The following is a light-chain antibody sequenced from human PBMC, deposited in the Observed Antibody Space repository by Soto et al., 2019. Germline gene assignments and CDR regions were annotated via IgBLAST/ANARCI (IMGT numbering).Light chain of an antibody. CDR2: GAS. J-gene: IGKJ4*01. Sequence: EIVLTQSPGTLSLSPGERATLSCRASQSVSSNYLAWYQQKPGQAPRLRIYGASSRATGIPDRFSGSGSGTDFTLTISRLEPEDFAVYYCQQYGSSHPTFGGGTKVEIK. CDR3: QQYGSSHPT. V-gene: IGKV3-20*01. CDR1: QSVSSNY.